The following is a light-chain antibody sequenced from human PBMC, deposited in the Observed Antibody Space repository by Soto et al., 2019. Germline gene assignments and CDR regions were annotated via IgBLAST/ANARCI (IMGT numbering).Light chain of an antibody. CDR1: EGISAL. J-gene: IGKJ5*01. CDR3: QHFTSFPIP. Sequence: IRVTQSPSSLSSSVGDRVTITCRAGEGISALVSWYQQKPGKAPNVLIYESSLLQSGVPSRFSGSGSGTDFTLTIISLQPEDFATDYCQHFTSFPIPFGQGTRL. CDR2: ESS. V-gene: IGKV1-13*02.